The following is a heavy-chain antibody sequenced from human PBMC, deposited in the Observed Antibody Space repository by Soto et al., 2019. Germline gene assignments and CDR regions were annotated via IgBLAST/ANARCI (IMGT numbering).Heavy chain of an antibody. Sequence: SETLSLTCTVAGGSVRSGSYYWSWIRQPPGKGLEWIGYIYYSGTTNYNPSLKSRVTISVDTSKNQFSLKLSSVTAADAAVYYCARVEDYGDYFDYWGQGTLVTVSS. CDR1: GGSVRSGSYY. CDR2: IYYSGTT. J-gene: IGHJ4*02. V-gene: IGHV4-61*01. CDR3: ARVEDYGDYFDY. D-gene: IGHD4-17*01.